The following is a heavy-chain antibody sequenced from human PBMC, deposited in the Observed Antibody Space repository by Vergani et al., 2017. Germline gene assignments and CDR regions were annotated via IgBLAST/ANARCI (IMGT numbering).Heavy chain of an antibody. CDR3: AIVCSSTNCQYGGGAVDV. CDR2: ISGSGGST. D-gene: IGHD2-2*01. V-gene: IGHV3-23*01. Sequence: EVQLLESGGGLVQPGGSLRLSCAASGFTFSTYAMSWVRQAPGKGLEWVSTISGSGGSTYYADSVKGRFTISRDKSKNTLYLQMTDLRAEDTATYYCAIVCSSTNCQYGGGAVDVSGHGTMVTVSS. CDR1: GFTFSTYA. J-gene: IGHJ3*01.